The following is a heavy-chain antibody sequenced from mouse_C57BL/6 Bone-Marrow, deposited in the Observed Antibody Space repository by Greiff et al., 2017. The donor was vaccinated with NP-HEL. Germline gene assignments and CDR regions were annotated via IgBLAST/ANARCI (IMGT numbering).Heavy chain of an antibody. CDR1: GFTFSSYA. Sequence: LMESGGGLVKPGGSLKLSCAASGFTFSSYAMSWVRQTPEKRLEWVATISDGGSYTYYPDNVKGRFTISRDNAKNNLYLQMSHLKSEDTAMYYCARNYGSSYGVDYWGQGTTLTVSS. J-gene: IGHJ2*01. CDR3: ARNYGSSYGVDY. D-gene: IGHD1-1*01. V-gene: IGHV5-4*01. CDR2: ISDGGSYT.